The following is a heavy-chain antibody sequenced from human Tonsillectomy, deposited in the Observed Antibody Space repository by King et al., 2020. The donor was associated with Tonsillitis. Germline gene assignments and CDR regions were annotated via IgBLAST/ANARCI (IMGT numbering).Heavy chain of an antibody. V-gene: IGHV4-39*01. CDR1: GGSIRSSSYY. J-gene: IGHJ6*03. Sequence: HLQLQESGPGLVKPSETLSLTCTVFGGSIRSSSYYWGWNRQPPGKVLEWIGSIYYSGSTYYNPSLKSRGPISVDTSKNQLSLTLSSVTAADTAVYYCARLRDYGDYYYYYMDVWGKGTTVTVSS. D-gene: IGHD4-17*01. CDR3: ARLRDYGDYYYYYMDV. CDR2: IYYSGST.